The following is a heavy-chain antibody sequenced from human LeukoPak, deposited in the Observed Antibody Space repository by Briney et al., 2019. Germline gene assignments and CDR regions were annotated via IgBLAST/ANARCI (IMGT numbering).Heavy chain of an antibody. CDR2: ISAYNGNT. J-gene: IGHJ6*03. V-gene: IGHV1-18*01. CDR3: ASGLHNYYYYYYMDV. Sequence: ASVKVSCKASGYTFTSYGISWVRQAPGQGLEWMGWISAYNGNTNYAQKLQGRVTMTTDTSTSTAYMELSSLRSEDTAVYYCASGLHNYYYYYYMDVWGKGTTVTVSS. CDR1: GYTFTSYG.